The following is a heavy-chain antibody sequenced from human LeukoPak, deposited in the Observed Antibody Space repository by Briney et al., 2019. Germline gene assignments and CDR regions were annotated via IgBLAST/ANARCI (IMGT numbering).Heavy chain of an antibody. D-gene: IGHD2-2*01. CDR1: GFTFSSYA. J-gene: IGHJ4*02. Sequence: GGSLRLSCAASGFTFSSYAMSWVRQAPGKGLEWVSAISGSGGSTYYAYSVKGRFTISRDNSKNTLYLQMNSLRAEDTAVYYCAKDAGIVVVPAAIDYWGQGTLVTVSS. V-gene: IGHV3-23*01. CDR3: AKDAGIVVVPAAIDY. CDR2: ISGSGGST.